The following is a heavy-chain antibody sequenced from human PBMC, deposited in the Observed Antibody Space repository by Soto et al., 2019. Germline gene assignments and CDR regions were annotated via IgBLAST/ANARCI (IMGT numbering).Heavy chain of an antibody. CDR1: GFTFSSYA. V-gene: IGHV3-30-3*01. D-gene: IGHD3-22*01. J-gene: IGHJ4*02. CDR3: ARDYYKYYDSSGYYRSPAY. Sequence: PGGSLRLSCAASGFTFSSYAMHWVRQAPGKGLELVAFISYDGSDKDYAVSVKGRFTISRDNSRNTLFLQMNSLRAEDTAVYYCARDYYKYYDSSGYYRSPAYWGQGTLVTVSS. CDR2: ISYDGSDK.